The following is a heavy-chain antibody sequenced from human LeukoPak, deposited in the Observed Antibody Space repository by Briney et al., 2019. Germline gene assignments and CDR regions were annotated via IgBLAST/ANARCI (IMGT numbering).Heavy chain of an antibody. CDR3: ARGKACGGDCYENFDY. D-gene: IGHD2-21*02. V-gene: IGHV3-20*04. Sequence: RPGGSLRLSCAASGLTFDDYGMSWVRQAPGKGLEWVSGINWNGGSTGYADSVKGRFTISRDNAKNSLYLQMNSLRAEDTALYYCARGKACGGDCYENFDYWGQGTLVTVSS. CDR2: INWNGGST. J-gene: IGHJ4*02. CDR1: GLTFDDYG.